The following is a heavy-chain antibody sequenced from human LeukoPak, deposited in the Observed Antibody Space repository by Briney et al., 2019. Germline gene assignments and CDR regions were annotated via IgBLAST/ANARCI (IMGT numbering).Heavy chain of an antibody. V-gene: IGHV3-23*01. CDR3: AKDQDYYDSSGHYWDYFDY. J-gene: IGHJ4*02. Sequence: GGSLRLSCAASGFTFSSYGMSWVRQAPGKGLEWVSAISGSGGSTYYADSVKGRFTISRDNSKNTLYLQMNSLRAEGTAVYYCAKDQDYYDSSGHYWDYFDYWGQGTLVTVSS. CDR1: GFTFSSYG. D-gene: IGHD3-22*01. CDR2: ISGSGGST.